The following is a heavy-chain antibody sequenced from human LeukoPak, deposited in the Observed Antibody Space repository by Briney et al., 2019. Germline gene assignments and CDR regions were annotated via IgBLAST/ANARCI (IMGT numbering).Heavy chain of an antibody. Sequence: GGSLRLSCAASGFTFSSYSMNWVRQAPGKGLEWVANIKQDGSEKYYVDSVKGRFTISRDNAKNSLYLQMNSLRAEDTAVYYCARATVDYIKREFDYWGQGTLVTVSS. V-gene: IGHV3-7*01. CDR3: ARATVDYIKREFDY. J-gene: IGHJ4*02. D-gene: IGHD4-11*01. CDR1: GFTFSSYS. CDR2: IKQDGSEK.